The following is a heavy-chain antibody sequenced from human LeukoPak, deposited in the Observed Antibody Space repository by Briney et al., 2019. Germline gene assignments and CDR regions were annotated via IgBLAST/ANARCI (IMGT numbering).Heavy chain of an antibody. CDR1: GFTFSSYG. CDR2: IRYDGSNK. V-gene: IGHV3-30*02. D-gene: IGHD3-3*01. Sequence: PVGSLRLSCAASGFTFSSYGMHWVRQAPGKGLEWVAFIRYDGSNKYYADSVKGRFTISRDNSKNTLYLQMNSLRAEDTAVYYCAKGRFLEWLRFDYWGQGTLVTVSS. CDR3: AKGRFLEWLRFDY. J-gene: IGHJ4*02.